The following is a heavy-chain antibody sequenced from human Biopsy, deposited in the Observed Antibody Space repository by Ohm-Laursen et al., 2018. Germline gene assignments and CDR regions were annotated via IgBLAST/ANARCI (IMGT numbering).Heavy chain of an antibody. J-gene: IGHJ4*02. V-gene: IGHV4-39*01. CDR1: GDSVTKYY. CDR2: IHYSGTT. CDR3: ARQGEWEHFADY. Sequence: GTLSLTCTVSGDSVTKYYWSWIRQPPGKGLEWIGSIHYSGTTYYHASLRSRVTISVDKSKNQFSLKLTSVTAAETAVYYCARQGEWEHFADYWGQGTLVSVSS. D-gene: IGHD1-26*01.